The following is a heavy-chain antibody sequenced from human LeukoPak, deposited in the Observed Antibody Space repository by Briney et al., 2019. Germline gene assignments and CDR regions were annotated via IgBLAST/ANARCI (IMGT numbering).Heavy chain of an antibody. D-gene: IGHD6-13*01. CDR1: GFTFTNYW. CDR2: IKQDRSEK. CDR3: ARVRAGAGTEFDY. Sequence: GGSLRLSCAASGFTFTNYWMSWVRQAPGKGLELVANIKQDRSEKYYVDSVKGRFTISRDNAKNPLYMQMNSLRVEDTAVYYCARVRAGAGTEFDYWGQGTLVTVSS. V-gene: IGHV3-7*01. J-gene: IGHJ4*02.